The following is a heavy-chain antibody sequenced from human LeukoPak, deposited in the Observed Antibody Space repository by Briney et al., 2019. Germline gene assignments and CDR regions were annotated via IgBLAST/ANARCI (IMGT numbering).Heavy chain of an antibody. Sequence: GGSLRLSCAASGFTFSSYEMNWVRQAPGKGLEWVSYISSSGSTIYYADSVKGRFTISRDNAKNSLYLQMNSLRAEDTAVYYCARDRPLGLSLGVSGGWFDPWGQGTLVTVSS. CDR1: GFTFSSYE. CDR3: ARDRPLGLSLGVSGGWFDP. V-gene: IGHV3-48*03. D-gene: IGHD3-10*01. J-gene: IGHJ5*02. CDR2: ISSSGSTI.